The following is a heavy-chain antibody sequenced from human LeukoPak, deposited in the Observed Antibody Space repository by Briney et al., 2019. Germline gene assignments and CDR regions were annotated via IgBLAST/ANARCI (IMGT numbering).Heavy chain of an antibody. CDR2: ISYRGST. V-gene: IGHV4-59*01. J-gene: IGHJ5*02. D-gene: IGHD1-14*01. CDR1: GGSIASYY. Sequence: SETLSLTCTVSGGSIASYYWSWIRQFPGKGLEWIGYISYRGSTSYNPSLNSRVTISVDTSKNQFSLKLSSVTAADTAVYYCARDRTTNWFDPWGQGTLVTVSS. CDR3: ARDRTTNWFDP.